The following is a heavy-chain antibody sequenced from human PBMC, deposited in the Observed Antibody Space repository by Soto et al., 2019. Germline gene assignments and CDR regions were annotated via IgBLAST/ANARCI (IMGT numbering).Heavy chain of an antibody. D-gene: IGHD5-12*01. Sequence: EVQLVESGGGLVMPGGSLRLSCAASGFTFTNAWMSWVRQAPGKGLEWVARIKSKTDGGTTDYATPVKGRFTISRDDSKNTLYLQMNSVKIEDRAGYYCITDGSDGRAYWGQGTQVTVSS. CDR3: ITDGSDGRAY. CDR2: IKSKTDGGTT. V-gene: IGHV3-15*01. J-gene: IGHJ4*02. CDR1: GFTFTNAW.